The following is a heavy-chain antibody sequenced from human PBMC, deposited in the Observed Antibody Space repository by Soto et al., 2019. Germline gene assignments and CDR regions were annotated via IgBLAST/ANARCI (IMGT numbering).Heavy chain of an antibody. J-gene: IGHJ6*02. D-gene: IGHD3-3*01. Sequence: GGSLRLSCTASGFTFGDYAMSWFRQAPGKGLEWVGFIRSKAYGGTTEYAASVKGRFTISRDDSKSIAYLQMNSLKTEDTAVYYCTSLYDFWSGYPDYYYYGMDVWGQGTTVTVSS. V-gene: IGHV3-49*03. CDR3: TSLYDFWSGYPDYYYYGMDV. CDR1: GFTFGDYA. CDR2: IRSKAYGGTT.